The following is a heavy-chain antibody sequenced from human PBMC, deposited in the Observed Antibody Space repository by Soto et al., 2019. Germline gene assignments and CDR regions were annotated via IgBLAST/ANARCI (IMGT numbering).Heavy chain of an antibody. CDR3: ARDTRVFGVVTYYYYYYGMDV. CDR1: GYTFTSYG. CDR2: ISAYNGNT. V-gene: IGHV1-18*01. Sequence: GASVKVSCKASGYTFTSYGISWVRQAPGQGLEWMGWISAYNGNTNYAQKLQGRVTMTTDTSTSTDYMELRSLRSDDTAVYYCARDTRVFGVVTYYYYYYGMDVWGQGTTVTVSS. J-gene: IGHJ6*02. D-gene: IGHD3-3*01.